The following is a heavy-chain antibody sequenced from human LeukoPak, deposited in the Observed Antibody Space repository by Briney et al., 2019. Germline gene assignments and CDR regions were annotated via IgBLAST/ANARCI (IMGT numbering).Heavy chain of an antibody. CDR3: ARAGELYYYDSSGYYYPSGWFDP. CDR1: GGTFSSYA. D-gene: IGHD3-22*01. V-gene: IGHV1-69*13. J-gene: IGHJ5*02. Sequence: SVKVSCKASGGTFSSYAISWVRQAPGQGLEWMGGTIPIFGTANYAQKFQGRVTITADESTSTAYMELSSLRSEDTAVYYCARAGELYYYDSSGYYYPSGWFDPWGQGTLVTVSS. CDR2: TIPIFGTA.